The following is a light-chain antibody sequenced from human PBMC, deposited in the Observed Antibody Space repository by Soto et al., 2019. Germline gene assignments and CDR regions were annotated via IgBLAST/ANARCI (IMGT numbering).Light chain of an antibody. J-gene: IGKJ4*01. CDR2: EAS. V-gene: IGKV3-11*01. CDR3: QQHANWPLT. Sequence: LTRWPATLYLSPGERATLSCRASQSVGNNLAWYQQKPGQAPGLLIYEASTRATGIPARFSGSGSGTDFTLTISSLEPEDFAVYYCQQHANWPLTSGGGTKVDI. CDR1: QSVGNN.